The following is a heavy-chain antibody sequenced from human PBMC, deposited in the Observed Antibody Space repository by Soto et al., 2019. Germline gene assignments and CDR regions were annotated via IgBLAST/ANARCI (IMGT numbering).Heavy chain of an antibody. Sequence: GGSLRLSCAASGFTFSSYAMSWVRQAQGKGLEWVSAISGSGGSTYYADSVKGRFTISRDNSKNTLYLQMNSLRAEDTAVYYCAKDYSPQQLALGDIWGQGTMVTVSS. CDR2: ISGSGGST. D-gene: IGHD6-13*01. CDR1: GFTFSSYA. CDR3: AKDYSPQQLALGDI. V-gene: IGHV3-23*01. J-gene: IGHJ3*02.